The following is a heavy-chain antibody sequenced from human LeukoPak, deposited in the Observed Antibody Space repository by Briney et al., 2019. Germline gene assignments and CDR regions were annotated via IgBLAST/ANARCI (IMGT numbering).Heavy chain of an antibody. CDR3: ARYSLSNGDAHFDH. V-gene: IGHV3-30-3*01. D-gene: IGHD3-10*01. CDR2: ISYDGINK. Sequence: PGGSLRLSCAASGFTFSGYSMHWVRQAPGKGLEWVTFISYDGINKYYADSVKGRFTISRDNSKNTLYLQMNSLRAEDTAVYYCARYSLSNGDAHFDHWGQGTLVTVAS. J-gene: IGHJ4*02. CDR1: GFTFSGYS.